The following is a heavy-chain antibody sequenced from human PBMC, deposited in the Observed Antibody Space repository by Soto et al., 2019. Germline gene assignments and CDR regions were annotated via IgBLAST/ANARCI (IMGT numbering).Heavy chain of an antibody. D-gene: IGHD3-16*02. Sequence: GASVKVSCKASGYTFTSYYMHWVRQAPGQRLEWMGLINASNGNTKYSQKFQDRVTITRDTSASTAYMELSSLRSEDTAVYYCARDGELSYYYGMDVWGQGTTVTVSS. V-gene: IGHV1-3*01. CDR2: INASNGNT. CDR3: ARDGELSYYYGMDV. CDR1: GYTFTSYY. J-gene: IGHJ6*02.